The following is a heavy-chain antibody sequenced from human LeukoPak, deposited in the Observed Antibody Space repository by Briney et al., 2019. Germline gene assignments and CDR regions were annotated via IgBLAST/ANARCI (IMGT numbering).Heavy chain of an antibody. CDR3: ARGWDFDY. D-gene: IGHD6-13*01. CDR2: INQDGSEK. J-gene: IGHJ4*02. CDR1: GFTFSNYG. Sequence: GRSLRLSCAASGFTFSNYGMHWVRQAPGKGLEWVANINQDGSEKYYVDSVKGRFTISRDNAKNSLYLQMNSLRVEDTAVYYCARGWDFDYWGQGTLVTVSS. V-gene: IGHV3-7*05.